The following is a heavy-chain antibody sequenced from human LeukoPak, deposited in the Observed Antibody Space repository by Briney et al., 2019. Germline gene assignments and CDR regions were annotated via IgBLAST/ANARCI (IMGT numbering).Heavy chain of an antibody. CDR1: GGSISSYY. CDR3: ARGATVTHYFDY. CDR2: IYYSGST. J-gene: IGHJ4*02. D-gene: IGHD4-17*01. V-gene: IGHV4-59*01. Sequence: NPSETLSLTCTVSGGSISSYYWSWIRQPPGKGLEWIGYIYYSGSTNYNPSLKSRVTISVGTSKNQFSLKLSSVTAADTAVYYCARGATVTHYFDYWGQGTLVTVSS.